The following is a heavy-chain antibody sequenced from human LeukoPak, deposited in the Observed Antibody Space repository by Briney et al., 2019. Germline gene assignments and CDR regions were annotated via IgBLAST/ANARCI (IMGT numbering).Heavy chain of an antibody. CDR2: INHSRST. J-gene: IGHJ4*02. CDR3: ARGRYDFWSGYRPFDY. D-gene: IGHD3-3*01. Sequence: SETLSLTCAVYGGSFSGYYWSWIRQPPGKGLEWIGEINHSRSTNYNPSLKSRVTISVDTSKNQFSLKLSSVTAADTAVYYCARGRYDFWSGYRPFDYWGQGTLVTVSS. V-gene: IGHV4-34*01. CDR1: GGSFSGYY.